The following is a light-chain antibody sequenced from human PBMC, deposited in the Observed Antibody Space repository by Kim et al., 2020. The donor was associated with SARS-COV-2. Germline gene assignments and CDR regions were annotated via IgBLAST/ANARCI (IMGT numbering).Light chain of an antibody. CDR2: DVT. CDR3: CSYAGTYTYV. CDR1: SSDVGGHDY. Sequence: GQSVTTSCTGTSSDVGGHDYVSWYQQHPDTAPNVIIYDVTKRPSGVPDRFSGSKSGNTASLTISGLQAEDEADYYCCSYAGTYTYVFGIGTKVTVL. J-gene: IGLJ1*01. V-gene: IGLV2-11*01.